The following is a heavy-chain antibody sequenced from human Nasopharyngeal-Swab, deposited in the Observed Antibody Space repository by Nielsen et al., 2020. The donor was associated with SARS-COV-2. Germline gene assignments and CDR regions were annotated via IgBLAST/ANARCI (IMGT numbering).Heavy chain of an antibody. Sequence: ASVKVSCKASGYTFTGNHIHWVRQAPGQGLEWMGWIGANSGDTNYAQKFQGRVTMTRDTSISTAYMELSSLNSDDTFVYYCARGATGFDFWGQGTMVTVSS. CDR3: ARGATGFDF. CDR2: IGANSGDT. D-gene: IGHD1-26*01. CDR1: GYTFTGNH. V-gene: IGHV1-2*02. J-gene: IGHJ3*01.